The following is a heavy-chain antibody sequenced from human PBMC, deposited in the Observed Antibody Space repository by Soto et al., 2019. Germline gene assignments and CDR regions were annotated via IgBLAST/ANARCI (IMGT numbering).Heavy chain of an antibody. Sequence: SETLSLTCAVYGGSFSGYYWSWIRQPPGKGLEWIGEINHSGSTNYNPSLKGRVTISVDTSKNQFSLKLSSVTAADTAVYYCARGGGLFHYFDYWGQGTLVTV. J-gene: IGHJ4*02. CDR3: ARGGGLFHYFDY. V-gene: IGHV4-34*01. CDR2: INHSGST. D-gene: IGHD2-21*01. CDR1: GGSFSGYY.